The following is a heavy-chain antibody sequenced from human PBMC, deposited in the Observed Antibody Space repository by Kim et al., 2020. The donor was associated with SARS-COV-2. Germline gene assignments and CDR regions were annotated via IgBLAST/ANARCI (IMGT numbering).Heavy chain of an antibody. V-gene: IGHV5-51*01. D-gene: IGHD2-15*01. CDR1: GYSFTSYW. CDR2: IYPGDSDT. CDR3: ARLFHPDDFGLVLAAYYYGMDV. J-gene: IGHJ6*02. Sequence: GESLKISCKGSGYSFTSYWIGWVRQMPGKGLEWMGIIYPGDSDTRYSPSFQGQVTISADKSISTAYLQWSSLKASDTSMYYCARLFHPDDFGLVLAAYYYGMDVWGQGTTVTVSS.